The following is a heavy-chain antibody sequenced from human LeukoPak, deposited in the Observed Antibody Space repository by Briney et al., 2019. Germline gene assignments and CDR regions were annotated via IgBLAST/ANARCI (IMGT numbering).Heavy chain of an antibody. D-gene: IGHD3-9*01. Sequence: PSETLSLTCTVSGGSISSYYWSWIRQPPGKGLEWIGYIYYSGSTNYTPSLKSRVTISVDTSKNKFSLKLSSVTAADTAVYYCARTYYDIAGYYYGMDVWGQGTTVTVSS. CDR2: IYYSGST. CDR3: ARTYYDIAGYYYGMDV. CDR1: GGSISSYY. V-gene: IGHV4-59*01. J-gene: IGHJ6*02.